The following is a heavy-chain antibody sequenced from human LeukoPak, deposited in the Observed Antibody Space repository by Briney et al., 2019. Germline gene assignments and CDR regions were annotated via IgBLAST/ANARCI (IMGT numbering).Heavy chain of an antibody. CDR3: ARDLNYYDSSGYLDY. CDR2: INPNSGGT. D-gene: IGHD3-22*01. V-gene: IGHV1-2*02. J-gene: IGHJ4*02. Sequence: SVKVSCKASGFTFTGYYMHWVRQAPGQGLEWMGWINPNSGGTNYAQKFQGRVTMTRDTSISTAYMELSRLRSDDTAVYYCARDLNYYDSSGYLDYWGQGTLVTVSS. CDR1: GFTFTGYY.